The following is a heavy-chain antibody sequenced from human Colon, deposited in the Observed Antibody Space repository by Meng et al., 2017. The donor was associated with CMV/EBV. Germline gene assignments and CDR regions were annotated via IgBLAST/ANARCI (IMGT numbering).Heavy chain of an antibody. V-gene: IGHV3-23*01. Sequence: DGKLLESGGGLVQPWGSMRLSCAASGFTFTSYDMSWVRQAPGKGLEWVSTIGRGSGANYADSVKGRFTMSRDNSKNTVYLEMNNLRAEDTAIYYCARDRWFTFWGQGVLVTVSS. CDR2: IGRGSGA. J-gene: IGHJ4*02. D-gene: IGHD2-15*01. CDR1: GFTFTSYD. CDR3: ARDRWFTF.